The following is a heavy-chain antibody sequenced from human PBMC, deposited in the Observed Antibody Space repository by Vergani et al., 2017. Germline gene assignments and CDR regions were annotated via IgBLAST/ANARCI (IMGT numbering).Heavy chain of an antibody. CDR1: GGSFSGYY. V-gene: IGHV4-34*01. CDR3: ARGSRIVVVPSASPNYYYYMDV. J-gene: IGHJ6*03. D-gene: IGHD2-2*01. CDR2: INHSGST. Sequence: QVQLQQWGAGLLKPSETLSLTCAVYGGSFSGYYWSWIRQPPGKGLEWIGEINHSGSTNYNPSLKSRVTISVDTSKNQFSLKLSSVTAADTAVYYGARGSRIVVVPSASPNYYYYMDVWGKGTTVTVSS.